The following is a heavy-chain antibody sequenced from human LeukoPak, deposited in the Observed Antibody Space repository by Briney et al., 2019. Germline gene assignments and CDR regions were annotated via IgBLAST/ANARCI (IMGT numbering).Heavy chain of an antibody. CDR1: GFTFSSYA. D-gene: IGHD2-21*02. V-gene: IGHV3-23*01. CDR2: ISGSGGST. Sequence: PGGSLRLSCAASGFTFSSYAMSWVRQAPGKGLEWVSAISGSGGSTYYADSVKGRFTISRDNSKNTLYLQMNSLRAEDTAVYYCAKMTLAYCGGDCYYDYWGQGTLVTVSS. CDR3: AKMTLAYCGGDCYYDY. J-gene: IGHJ4*02.